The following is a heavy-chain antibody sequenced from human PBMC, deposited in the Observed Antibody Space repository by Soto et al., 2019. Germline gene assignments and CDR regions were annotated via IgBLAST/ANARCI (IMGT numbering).Heavy chain of an antibody. J-gene: IGHJ4*02. CDR2: IIPIFGTA. Sequence: GASVKVSCKASGGTFSSYAISWVRQAPGQGLEWMGGIIPIFGTANYAQKFQGRVTITADESTSTAYMELSSLRSEDTAVYYCARDRGPSGDYYDSSGYYGFDYWGQGTLVTVSS. CDR3: ARDRGPSGDYYDSSGYYGFDY. CDR1: GGTFSSYA. V-gene: IGHV1-69*13. D-gene: IGHD3-22*01.